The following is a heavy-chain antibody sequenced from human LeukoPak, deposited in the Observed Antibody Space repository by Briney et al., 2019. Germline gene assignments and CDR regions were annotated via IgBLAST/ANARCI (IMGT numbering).Heavy chain of an antibody. Sequence: SETLSLTCAVDGGSFSGYYWNWIRQPPGKGLEWIGEINHSGSTNYNPSLKSRVTISVDTSKNQFSLKLSSVTAADTAVYYCARRYDFWSGYLYYFDYWGQGTLVTVSS. CDR2: INHSGST. J-gene: IGHJ4*02. V-gene: IGHV4-34*01. D-gene: IGHD3-3*01. CDR3: ARRYDFWSGYLYYFDY. CDR1: GGSFSGYY.